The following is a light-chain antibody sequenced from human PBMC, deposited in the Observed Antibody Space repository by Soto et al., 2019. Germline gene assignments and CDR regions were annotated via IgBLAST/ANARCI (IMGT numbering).Light chain of an antibody. V-gene: IGKV3-15*01. CDR2: GSS. Sequence: EIVMTQSPGTLSVSPGERATLSCRASQSVTSNLAWYQQKPGQAPRLLIYGSSTRATGIPARFSGSGSGTEFTLTISSLQSEDFALYYCQHYNTWPWTFGQGTKVEIK. CDR1: QSVTSN. CDR3: QHYNTWPWT. J-gene: IGKJ1*01.